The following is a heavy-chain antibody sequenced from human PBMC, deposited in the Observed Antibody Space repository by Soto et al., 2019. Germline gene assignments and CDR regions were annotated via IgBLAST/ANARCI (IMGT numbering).Heavy chain of an antibody. D-gene: IGHD4-4*01. CDR3: AKADSNYAGRFSYYYMDV. CDR2: ISGYNGNT. V-gene: IGHV1-18*01. J-gene: IGHJ6*03. Sequence: QVQLVQSGTEVKKPGASVKLSCKASGYTFRSYGISWVRQAPGQGPEWMGWISGYNGNTHYPQKFQGKVNMSTDTSTRTAYMELRSLRSDDTAVYYCAKADSNYAGRFSYYYMDVWGNGTLVTVSS. CDR1: GYTFRSYG.